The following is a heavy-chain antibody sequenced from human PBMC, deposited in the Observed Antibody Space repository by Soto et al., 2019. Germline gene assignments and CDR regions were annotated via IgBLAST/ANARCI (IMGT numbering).Heavy chain of an antibody. CDR2: ISGYNGNT. J-gene: IGHJ4*02. CDR1: GYTFTSYA. V-gene: IGHV1-18*04. Sequence: ASVKVSCKASGYTFTSYAITWVRQAPGQGLEWMGWISGYNGNTKYAQKLQGRVTMTTDTSTGTAYMEMRSLRSDDTAVYYCARARYYFDYWGQGTLVTVSS. CDR3: ARARYYFDY.